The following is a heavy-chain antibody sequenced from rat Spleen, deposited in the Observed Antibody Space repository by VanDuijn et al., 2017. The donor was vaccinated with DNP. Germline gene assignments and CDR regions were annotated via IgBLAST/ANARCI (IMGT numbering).Heavy chain of an antibody. Sequence: EVQLVESGGGLVQPGRSLKLSCSASGFTFSDYNMAWVRQAPTKGLEWVASITNSGDSTYYRDSVKGRFTISRDNAKNTLYLQMDSLRSEDTATYYCAKVPSPYWYFDFWGPGTMVTVSS. V-gene: IGHV5S23*01. J-gene: IGHJ1*01. CDR3: AKVPSPYWYFDF. CDR2: ITNSGDST. CDR1: GFTFSDYN.